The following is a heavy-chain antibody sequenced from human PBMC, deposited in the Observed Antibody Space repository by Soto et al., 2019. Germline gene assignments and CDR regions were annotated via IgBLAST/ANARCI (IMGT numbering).Heavy chain of an antibody. CDR3: AKEDPSGRYSLDS. D-gene: IGHD1-26*01. V-gene: IGHV3-30*18. CDR1: GFTFSGYG. Sequence: QVQLVESGGGVVQPGRSLRLSCEASGFTFSGYGMHWVRQAPGKGLEWVAVISYYGTNEYYEDSVKGRFTISRDNSKNTLYLQMISLRIEDTAVYFCAKEDPSGRYSLDSWGQGSQVTVSS. CDR2: ISYYGTNE. J-gene: IGHJ4*02.